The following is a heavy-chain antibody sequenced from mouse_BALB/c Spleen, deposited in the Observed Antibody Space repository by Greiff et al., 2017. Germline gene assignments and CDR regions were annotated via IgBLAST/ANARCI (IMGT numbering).Heavy chain of an antibody. J-gene: IGHJ1*02. V-gene: IGHV5-6-5*01. CDR3: VANWDWYFDV. CDR1: GFTFSSYA. CDR2: ISSGGST. D-gene: IGHD4-1*01. Sequence: EVQLVESGGGLVKPGGSLKLSCAASGFTFSSYAMSWVRQTPEKRLEWVASISSGGSTYYPDSVKGRFTISRDNARNILYLQMSSLRSEDTAMYYCVANWDWYFDVWGAGTTVTVSS.